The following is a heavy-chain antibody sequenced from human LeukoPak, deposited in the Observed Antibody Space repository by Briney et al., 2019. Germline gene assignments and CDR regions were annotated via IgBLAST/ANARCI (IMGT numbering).Heavy chain of an antibody. Sequence: ASVKVSCKTSGYTFTSYDINWVRQATGQGLEWMGWMNPNSGNTGYAQKFQGRVTMTRNTSIGTAYMELSSLRSEDTAVYYCARGRSSYSSSWYIHWGQGTLVTVSS. CDR1: GYTFTSYD. D-gene: IGHD6-13*01. CDR2: MNPNSGNT. V-gene: IGHV1-8*01. J-gene: IGHJ4*02. CDR3: ARGRSSYSSSWYIH.